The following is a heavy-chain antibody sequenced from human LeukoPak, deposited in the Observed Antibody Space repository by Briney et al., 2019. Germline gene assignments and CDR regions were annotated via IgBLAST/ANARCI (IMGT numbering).Heavy chain of an antibody. Sequence: GGSLRLSCAASGFTFSSFAVHWVRQAPGKGLEWVALISTDGSIENYADSVKGRFTISGDNSKNTLYLQMNSLRPEDTAVYYCARDARLGELSFPGAFDLWGQGTMVTVSS. CDR3: ARDARLGELSFPGAFDL. D-gene: IGHD3-16*01. CDR1: GFTFSSFA. J-gene: IGHJ3*01. V-gene: IGHV3-30-3*01. CDR2: ISTDGSIE.